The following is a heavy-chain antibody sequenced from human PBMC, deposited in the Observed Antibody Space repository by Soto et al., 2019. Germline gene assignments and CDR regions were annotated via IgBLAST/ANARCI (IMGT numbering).Heavy chain of an antibody. Sequence: SVKVSCKASGGTFSSYAISWVRQAPGQGLEWMGGIIPIFGTANYAQKFQGRVTITADESTSTAYMELSSLRSEDTAVYYCARAGWEPALFVHTYNWFDPWGQGTLVTVSS. J-gene: IGHJ5*02. CDR1: GGTFSSYA. CDR3: ARAGWEPALFVHTYNWFDP. CDR2: IIPIFGTA. V-gene: IGHV1-69*13. D-gene: IGHD1-26*01.